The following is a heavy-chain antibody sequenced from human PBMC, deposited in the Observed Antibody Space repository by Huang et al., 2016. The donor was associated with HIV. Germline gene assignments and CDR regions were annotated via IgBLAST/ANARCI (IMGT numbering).Heavy chain of an antibody. CDR3: ARAKDTGDAYDI. D-gene: IGHD5-18*01. CDR2: ISNDESNK. J-gene: IGHJ3*02. CDR1: GFPFNNHA. Sequence: QVQLVESGGGVVQPGRSLRLSCAASGFPFNNHAMHWFRQAPGKGLDGWAGISNDESNKYYTEAVKGRCTISRDSSKSTLFLHMASLRTEDTAVYYCARAKDTGDAYDIWGQGTMVIVSS. V-gene: IGHV3-30-3*01.